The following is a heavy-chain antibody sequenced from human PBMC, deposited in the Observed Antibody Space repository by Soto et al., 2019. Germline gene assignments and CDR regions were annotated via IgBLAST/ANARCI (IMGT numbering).Heavy chain of an antibody. CDR3: ARGPPTSCSGGNCYSHYFDY. CDR1: GYTFTSYG. Sequence: ASVKVSCKASGYTFTSYGTSWVRQAPGQGLEWMGWISAYSGSTKYAQKLQDRVTMTTDTSTNIAYMELRSLRSDDTAIYYCARGPPTSCSGGNCYSHYFDYWGQGTLVTVSS. D-gene: IGHD2-15*01. CDR2: ISAYSGST. V-gene: IGHV1-18*01. J-gene: IGHJ4*02.